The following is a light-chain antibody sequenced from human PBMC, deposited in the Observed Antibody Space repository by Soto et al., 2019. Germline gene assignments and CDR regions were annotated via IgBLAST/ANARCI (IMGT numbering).Light chain of an antibody. CDR2: EVV. CDR1: KNDIGVYDF. Sequence: QSALTQPPSASGSPGQSVTISCTGTKNDIGVYDFVSWYQHHPGKAPRLIIYEVVQRPSGVPDRFSGSKSGNTASLTVSGLQAEDEADYYCSSYAGSNVVFGGGTKLTVL. V-gene: IGLV2-8*01. J-gene: IGLJ2*01. CDR3: SSYAGSNVV.